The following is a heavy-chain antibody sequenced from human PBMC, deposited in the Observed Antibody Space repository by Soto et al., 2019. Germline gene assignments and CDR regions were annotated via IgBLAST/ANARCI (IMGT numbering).Heavy chain of an antibody. V-gene: IGHV4-39*01. CDR1: GCSISSSSYY. D-gene: IGHD1-1*01. J-gene: IGHJ6*03. CDR2: IYYSGTT. Sequence: SETLSLTCTVSGCSISSSSYYWGWIRQPPGKGLQWIGSIYYSGTTYYNPSLKSRVTVFVDTSKNQFSLKLSSVTAADTAVYYCARLGRTTLRYYYIDVWGKGTTVTVSS. CDR3: ARLGRTTLRYYYIDV.